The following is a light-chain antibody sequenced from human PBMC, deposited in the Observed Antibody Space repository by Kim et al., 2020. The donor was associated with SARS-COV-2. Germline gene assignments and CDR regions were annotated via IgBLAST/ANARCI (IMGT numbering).Light chain of an antibody. CDR2: GNS. Sequence: QRVTISCTGMSSNIGAGYDVHWYQQLPGTAPKLLIYGNSNRPSGVPDRFSGSKSGTSASLAITGLQAEDEADYYCQSYDSSLSGWVFGGGTKLTVL. J-gene: IGLJ3*02. CDR1: SSNIGAGYD. CDR3: QSYDSSLSGWV. V-gene: IGLV1-40*01.